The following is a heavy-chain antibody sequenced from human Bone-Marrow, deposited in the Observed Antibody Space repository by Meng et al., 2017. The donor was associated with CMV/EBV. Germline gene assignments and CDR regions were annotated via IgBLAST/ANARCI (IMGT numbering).Heavy chain of an antibody. CDR1: GYTFTGYY. V-gene: IGHV1-2*02. CDR2: INPNSGGT. CDR3: ARGTSRGHYYYYYGMDV. J-gene: IGHJ6*02. D-gene: IGHD1-14*01. Sequence: ASVKVSCKASGYTFTGYYMHWVRQAPGQGLEWMGWINPNSGGTNYAQKFQGRVTMTRDTSISTAYMELSRLRSPDTAVYYCARGTSRGHYYYYYGMDVWGQGTTVTVSS.